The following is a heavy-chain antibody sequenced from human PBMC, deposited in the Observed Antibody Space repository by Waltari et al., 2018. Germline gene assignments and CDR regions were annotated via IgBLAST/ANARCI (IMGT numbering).Heavy chain of an antibody. CDR3: AKIIGYSYGKPHYFDY. Sequence: EVQLVESGGGLVQPGGSLRLSCAASGFTFSSYAMSWVRQAPGKGLEWVSAISGSGGSTDYADSVKGRFTISRDNSKNTLYLQMNSLRAEDTAVYYCAKIIGYSYGKPHYFDYWGQGTLVTVSS. D-gene: IGHD5-18*01. V-gene: IGHV3-23*04. J-gene: IGHJ4*02. CDR2: ISGSGGST. CDR1: GFTFSSYA.